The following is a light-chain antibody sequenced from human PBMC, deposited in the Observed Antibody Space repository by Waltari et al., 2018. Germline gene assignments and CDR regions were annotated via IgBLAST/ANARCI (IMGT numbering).Light chain of an antibody. V-gene: IGKV3-20*01. CDR1: QNISSSY. CDR2: GVP. J-gene: IGKJ3*01. Sequence: ESVLPQSPGTLSLSPGERATLSCKTSQNISSSYLTWYQQNPGQAPRLVVYGVPTRATGMPDRFRGSRSGTDFTLTISRLEPEDFAVYYCQQYGGSPRIFTFGAGTKVEIK. CDR3: QQYGGSPRIFT.